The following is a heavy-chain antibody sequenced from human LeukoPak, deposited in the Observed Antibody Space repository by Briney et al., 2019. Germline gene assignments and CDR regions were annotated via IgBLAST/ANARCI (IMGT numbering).Heavy chain of an antibody. Sequence: SETLSLTCAVYGGSFSGYYWSWIRQPPGKGLEWIGEINHSGSTNYNPSLKSRVTISVDTSKNQFSLKLSSVTAADTAVYYCARHYYDILTGYPAYNWFDPWGQGTLVTVSS. CDR3: ARHYYDILTGYPAYNWFDP. CDR2: INHSGST. V-gene: IGHV4-34*01. D-gene: IGHD3-9*01. CDR1: GGSFSGYY. J-gene: IGHJ5*02.